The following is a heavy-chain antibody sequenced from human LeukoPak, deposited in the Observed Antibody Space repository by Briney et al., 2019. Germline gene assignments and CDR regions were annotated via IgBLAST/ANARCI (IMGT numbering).Heavy chain of an antibody. CDR3: ARDPPRASSSWPGTPSYFYYGMDV. V-gene: IGHV3-23*01. CDR1: GFTFSSYA. Sequence: GGSLRLSCAASGFTFSSYAMSWVRQAPGKGLEWVSAISGSGGNTYYADSVKGRFTISRDNSKNTLYLQMNSLRVEDTAVYYCARDPPRASSSWPGTPSYFYYGMDVWGQGTTVTVSS. CDR2: ISGSGGNT. D-gene: IGHD6-13*01. J-gene: IGHJ6*02.